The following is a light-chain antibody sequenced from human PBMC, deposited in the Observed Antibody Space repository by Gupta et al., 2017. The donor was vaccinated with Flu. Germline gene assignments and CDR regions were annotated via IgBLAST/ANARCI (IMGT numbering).Light chain of an antibody. V-gene: IGKV3-15*01. Sequence: PATLSVSPGERATLSCRASQSGSSNVAWYQQKPGQAPRLLIYGASTRATGIPARFSGSGSGTEFTLTISSLQSEDFAVYYCQQDNNGPLTFGQGTKVEIK. CDR1: QSGSSN. J-gene: IGKJ1*01. CDR3: QQDNNGPLT. CDR2: GAS.